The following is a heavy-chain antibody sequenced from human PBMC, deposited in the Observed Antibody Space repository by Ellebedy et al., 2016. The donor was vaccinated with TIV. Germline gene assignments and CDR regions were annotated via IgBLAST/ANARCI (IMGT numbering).Heavy chain of an antibody. D-gene: IGHD3-16*01. CDR1: SGSISSSTYY. V-gene: IGHV4-39*01. J-gene: IGHJ4*02. CDR2: IYYGVTT. CDR3: VRRIGARPPDY. Sequence: GSLRLXCTVSSGSISSSTYYWGWIRQPPGMGLEWIGSIYYGVTTDYNPSLKSRATISVDTSKNQFSLKLSSVTAADTAVYYCVRRIGARPPDYWGQGTLVTVSS.